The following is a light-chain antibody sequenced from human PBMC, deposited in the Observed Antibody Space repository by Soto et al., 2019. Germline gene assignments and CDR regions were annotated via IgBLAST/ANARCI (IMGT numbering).Light chain of an antibody. V-gene: IGKV3-11*01. CDR2: DAS. Sequence: EIVLTQSPATLSLSPGERATLSCRASQSISSYLAWYQQKPGQAPRLLIYDASNRAPGIPARFSGSGSGTDFTLTISSLEPEDFAVYYCQQRSKWPRTFGQGTKVEIK. J-gene: IGKJ1*01. CDR1: QSISSY. CDR3: QQRSKWPRT.